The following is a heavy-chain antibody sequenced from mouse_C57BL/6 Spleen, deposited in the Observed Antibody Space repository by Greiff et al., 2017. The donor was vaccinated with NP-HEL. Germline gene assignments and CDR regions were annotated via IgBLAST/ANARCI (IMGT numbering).Heavy chain of an antibody. D-gene: IGHD5-1*01. CDR2: IDPSDSET. CDR3: ARNEYGGFDY. J-gene: IGHJ2*01. Sequence: QVQLKQPGAELVRPGSSVKLSCKASGYTFTSYWMHWVKQRPIQGLEWIGNIDPSDSETNYNQKFKDKATLTVDKSSSTAYMQLSSLTSEDSAVYYCARNEYGGFDYWGQGTTLTVSS. V-gene: IGHV1-52*01. CDR1: GYTFTSYW.